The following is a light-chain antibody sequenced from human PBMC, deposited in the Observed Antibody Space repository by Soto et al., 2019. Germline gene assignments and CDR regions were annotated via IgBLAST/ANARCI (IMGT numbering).Light chain of an antibody. CDR3: TSHTSSSPPL. Sequence: QSALTQPASVSGSPGQSITISCTGTSSDVGTYNYVSWYQHHPGKAPKLMIYDVSNRPSGVSNRFSGSKSGNTASLTISGLQAEDEADYYCTSHTSSSPPLFGGGTKVTVL. CDR2: DVS. CDR1: SSDVGTYNY. V-gene: IGLV2-14*03. J-gene: IGLJ2*01.